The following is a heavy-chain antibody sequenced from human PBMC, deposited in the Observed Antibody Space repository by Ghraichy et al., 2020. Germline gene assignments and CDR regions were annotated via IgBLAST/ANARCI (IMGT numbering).Heavy chain of an antibody. CDR2: ISSRSTYI. D-gene: IGHD2-15*01. CDR1: GFTFSTYS. V-gene: IGHV3-21*01. J-gene: IGHJ4*02. CDR3: ARDRADRYCSGGRCYSERDTGVY. Sequence: GALNISCAASGFTFSTYSMNWVRQAPGKGLEWVSSISSRSTYINYADPVKGRFTISRDNDKNSLSLQMNSLRADDTAVYYCARDRADRYCSGGRCYSERDTGVYWGQGTLVTVSS.